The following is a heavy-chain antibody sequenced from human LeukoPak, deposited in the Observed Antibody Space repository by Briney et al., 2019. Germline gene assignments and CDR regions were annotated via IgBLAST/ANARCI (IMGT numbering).Heavy chain of an antibody. D-gene: IGHD3-3*01. Sequence: GGSLRLSCAASGFSFSSYGMSWVRQAPGKGLEWVGRIKSKTDGGTTDYAAPVKGRFTISRDDSKNTLYLQMNSLKTEDTAVYYCTTDTSDFWSGYYSYYYYTDVWGKGTTVTVSS. CDR1: GFSFSSYG. CDR3: TTDTSDFWSGYYSYYYYTDV. J-gene: IGHJ6*03. V-gene: IGHV3-15*01. CDR2: IKSKTDGGTT.